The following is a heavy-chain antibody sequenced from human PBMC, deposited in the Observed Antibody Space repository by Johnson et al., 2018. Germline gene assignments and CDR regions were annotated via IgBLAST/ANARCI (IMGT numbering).Heavy chain of an antibody. D-gene: IGHD2-15*01. J-gene: IGHJ1*01. CDR1: GFSFSRSV. V-gene: IGHV3-23*04. CDR3: AYRMVALGQKYFQD. Sequence: VQLVQSGGGLVQPGGSLRLSCVASGFSFSRSVMSWVRQAPGKGLEWVSSLDGGSGSTYYADSVKGRFFISRDISKNTLYLQLSSLRGEDSALYNCAYRMVALGQKYFQDGGQGALVTVSS. CDR2: LDGGSGST.